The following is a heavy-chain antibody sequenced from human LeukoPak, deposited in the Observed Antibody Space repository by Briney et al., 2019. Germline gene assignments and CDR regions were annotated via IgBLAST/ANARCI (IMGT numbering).Heavy chain of an antibody. V-gene: IGHV4-4*07. CDR1: GGSINNYY. CDR2: IYTGGST. J-gene: IGHJ5*02. CDR3: ARHRIPKYCTNGVCYTRGYNWFDP. Sequence: SETLSLTCTVSGGSINNYYWSWIRQPAGKGLEWIGRIYTGGSTNFNPSLKSRVTMSIDTSKNQFSLKLTSVTAADTAVYYCARHRIPKYCTNGVCYTRGYNWFDPWGQGTLVTVSS. D-gene: IGHD2-8*01.